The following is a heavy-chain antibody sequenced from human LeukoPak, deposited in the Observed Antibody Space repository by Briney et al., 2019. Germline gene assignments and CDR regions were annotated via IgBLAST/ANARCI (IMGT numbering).Heavy chain of an antibody. CDR1: GFTFSSYE. CDR2: ISSSGSAI. D-gene: IGHD6-19*01. Sequence: PGGSLRLSCAASGFTFSSYEMNWVRQAPGKWLEWVSYISSSGSAIYYADSVKGRFTISRDNAKNSLYLQMNSLRAEDTAVYYCARSIAVARFDYWGQGTLVTVSS. V-gene: IGHV3-48*03. CDR3: ARSIAVARFDY. J-gene: IGHJ4*02.